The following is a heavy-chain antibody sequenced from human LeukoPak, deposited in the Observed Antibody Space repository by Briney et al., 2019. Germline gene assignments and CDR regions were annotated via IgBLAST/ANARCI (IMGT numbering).Heavy chain of an antibody. Sequence: SETLSLTCTVSGGSISSYYWSWIRQPPGKGLEWIGYIYYSGSTNYNPSLKSRVTISVDTSKDQFSLKLSSVTAADTAVYYCARDSYYDSSFGYWGQGTLVTVSS. CDR3: ARDSYYDSSFGY. J-gene: IGHJ4*02. V-gene: IGHV4-59*12. CDR2: IYYSGST. D-gene: IGHD3-22*01. CDR1: GGSISSYY.